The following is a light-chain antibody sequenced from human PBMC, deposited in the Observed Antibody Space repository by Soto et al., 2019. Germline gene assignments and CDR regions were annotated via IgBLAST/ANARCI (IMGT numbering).Light chain of an antibody. V-gene: IGKV3-20*01. CDR1: QSVSSSY. Sequence: EIVLTQSPGTLSLSPGERATLSCRASQSVSSSYLAWYQQKPGQAPRLLIYGASSRATGIPDRFSGSGSGNNFPPPISSRGHEVFAFYYGRQIVTPGGIFGEGTKREIK. CDR3: RQIVTPGGI. J-gene: IGKJ2*01. CDR2: GAS.